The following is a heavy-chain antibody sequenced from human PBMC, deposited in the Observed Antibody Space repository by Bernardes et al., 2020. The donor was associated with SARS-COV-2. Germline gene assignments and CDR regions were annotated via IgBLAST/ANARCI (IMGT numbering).Heavy chain of an antibody. J-gene: IGHJ6*02. Sequence: GSLRLSCAASGFTFSSYWMHWGRQVPGKGLVWVSRITPDGGSTDYADSVKGRFTISRDNAKNTVFLQMNSLRAEDTAVYYCASGGNGATAPGMAVWGQGTAVTVSS. CDR2: ITPDGGST. CDR1: GFTFSSYW. CDR3: ASGGNGATAPGMAV. D-gene: IGHD4-17*01. V-gene: IGHV3-74*01.